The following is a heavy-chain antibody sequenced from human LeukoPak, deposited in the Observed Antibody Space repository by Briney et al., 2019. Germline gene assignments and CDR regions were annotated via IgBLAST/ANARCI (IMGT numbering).Heavy chain of an antibody. J-gene: IGHJ6*03. Sequence: PSETLSLTCTVSGGSISSGSYYWSWIRQPAGKGLEWIGRIYTSGSTNYNPSLKSRVTISVDTSKNQFSLKLSSVTAADTAVYYCARDAGYSSSWGYYYYYMDVWGKGTTVTVSS. V-gene: IGHV4-61*02. CDR2: IYTSGST. CDR3: ARDAGYSSSWGYYYYYMDV. CDR1: GGSISSGSYY. D-gene: IGHD6-13*01.